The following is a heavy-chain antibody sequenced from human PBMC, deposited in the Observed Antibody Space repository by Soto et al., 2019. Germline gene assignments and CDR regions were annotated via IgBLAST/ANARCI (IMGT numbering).Heavy chain of an antibody. D-gene: IGHD2-21*02. CDR1: GGSISSSSYS. Sequence: SETLSLTCSVSGGSISSSSYSWGWIRQPPGTGLEWIGEINHSGSTNYNPSLKSRVTISVDTSKNQFSLKLNSVTAADTAVYYCARDLWGYCGTDCYPLDVWGQGTTVTVSS. CDR2: INHSGST. V-gene: IGHV4-39*07. CDR3: ARDLWGYCGTDCYPLDV. J-gene: IGHJ6*02.